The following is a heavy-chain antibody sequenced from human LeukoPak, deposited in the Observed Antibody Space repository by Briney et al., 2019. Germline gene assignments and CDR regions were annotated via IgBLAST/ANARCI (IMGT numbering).Heavy chain of an antibody. Sequence: PSETLSLTCTVSGGSISSYYWSWIRQPPGKGLEWIGYIYYSGSTNYNPSLKSRVTISVDTSKNQFSLKLSSVTAAGTAVYYCARAPGYCSSTSCYAPRAFDYWGQGTLVTVSS. J-gene: IGHJ4*02. V-gene: IGHV4-59*01. D-gene: IGHD2-2*01. CDR1: GGSISSYY. CDR3: ARAPGYCSSTSCYAPRAFDY. CDR2: IYYSGST.